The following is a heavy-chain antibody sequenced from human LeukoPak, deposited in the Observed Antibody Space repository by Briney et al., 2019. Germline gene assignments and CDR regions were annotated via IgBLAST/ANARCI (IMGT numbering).Heavy chain of an antibody. J-gene: IGHJ3*01. V-gene: IGHV3-74*01. CDR2: VDNDGINT. CDR1: GFTFGGYW. D-gene: IGHD5-24*01. Sequence: QTGGSLRLSCAGSGFTFGGYWMHWVRQAPGKGLVWVSRVDNDGINTIYEDSVKGRFTISRDNAKNTLYLQMSSLRAEDTAVYYCAKDRGTPDAFDLWGQETMVTVSS. CDR3: AKDRGTPDAFDL.